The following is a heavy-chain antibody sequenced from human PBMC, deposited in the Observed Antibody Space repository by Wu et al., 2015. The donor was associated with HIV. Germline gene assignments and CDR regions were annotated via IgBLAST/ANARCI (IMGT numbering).Heavy chain of an antibody. D-gene: IGHD1-1*01. CDR1: GYTFTGYY. V-gene: IGHV1-69-2*01. CDR2: VDPENGQT. CDR3: ATSLEVSGFDY. Sequence: VQLVQSGAEVKKPGASVKVSCKASGYTFTGYYMHWVRQAPGQGLEWMGFVDPENGQTMYAAKFQDRVTITADASTDTAYMELRHLTSEDTAMYYCATSLEVSGFDYWGQGTLVTVSS. J-gene: IGHJ4*02.